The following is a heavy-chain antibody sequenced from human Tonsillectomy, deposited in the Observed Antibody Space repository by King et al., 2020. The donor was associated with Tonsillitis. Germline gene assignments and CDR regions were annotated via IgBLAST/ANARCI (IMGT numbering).Heavy chain of an antibody. Sequence: VQLQQWGAGLLKPSETLSLTCAVYGGSSSGYYWSWIRQPPGKGLEWIGEINHSGSTNYNPSLKSRVTVSVDTSKNQFSLKLSSVTAADTAVYYCARNRITMVRGVNRSYWYFDLWGRGTLVTVSS. CDR2: INHSGST. V-gene: IGHV4-34*01. CDR1: GGSSSGYY. D-gene: IGHD3-10*01. J-gene: IGHJ2*01. CDR3: ARNRITMVRGVNRSYWYFDL.